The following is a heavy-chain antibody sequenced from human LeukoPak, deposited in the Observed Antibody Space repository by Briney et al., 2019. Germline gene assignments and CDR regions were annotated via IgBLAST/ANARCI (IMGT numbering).Heavy chain of an antibody. Sequence: ASVKVSCKASGYTFTSYGISWVRQAPGQGLEWMGWISAYNGNTNYAQKLQGRVTMTTDTSTGTAYMELSSLRSEDTAVYYCASQEPGGYSSSWFDYWGQGTLVTVSS. CDR3: ASQEPGGYSSSWFDY. D-gene: IGHD6-13*01. CDR1: GYTFTSYG. J-gene: IGHJ4*02. V-gene: IGHV1-18*01. CDR2: ISAYNGNT.